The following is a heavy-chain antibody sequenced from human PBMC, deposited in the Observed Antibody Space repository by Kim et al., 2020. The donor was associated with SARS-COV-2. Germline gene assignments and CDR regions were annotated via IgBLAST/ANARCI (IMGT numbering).Heavy chain of an antibody. D-gene: IGHD3-22*01. V-gene: IGHV3-21*06. CDR3: AREDESGYFPKY. CDR2: ITSAGNQM. CDR1: GFTLSDHN. J-gene: IGHJ4*02. Sequence: GGSLRLSCTTSGFTLSDHNMNWVRQAPGKGLEWLASITSAGNQMFYADSVKGRFTVSRDDIKNSLYLQMSDLGAEDTAVYYCAREDESGYFPKYWGQGDLVTVSS.